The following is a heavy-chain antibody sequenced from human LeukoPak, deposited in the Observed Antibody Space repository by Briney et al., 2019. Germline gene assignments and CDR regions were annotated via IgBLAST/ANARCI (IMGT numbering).Heavy chain of an antibody. Sequence: GGSLRLSCEVSGFTFSIYGMHWVRQAPARGLEWVALISSVGSNKYYADSVKGRFAISRENSKNTLYLQMNSLRAEDTAVYYCAKGGTRSRDAYNFYYWGQGTLVTVSS. CDR3: AKGGTRSRDAYNFYY. V-gene: IGHV3-30*18. D-gene: IGHD5-24*01. CDR2: ISSVGSNK. CDR1: GFTFSIYG. J-gene: IGHJ4*02.